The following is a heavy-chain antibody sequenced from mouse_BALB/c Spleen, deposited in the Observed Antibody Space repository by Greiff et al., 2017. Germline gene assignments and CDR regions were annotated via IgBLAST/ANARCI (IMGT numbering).Heavy chain of an antibody. CDR2: ISSGGGST. J-gene: IGHJ4*01. Sequence: EVNVVESGGGLVKPGGSLKLSCAASGFAFSSYDMSWVRQTPEKRLEWVAYISSGGGSTYYPDTVKGRFTISRDNAKNTLYLQMSSLKSEDTAMYYCASRKDSGYDAMDYWGQGTSVTVSS. V-gene: IGHV5-12-1*01. CDR3: ASRKDSGYDAMDY. CDR1: GFAFSSYD.